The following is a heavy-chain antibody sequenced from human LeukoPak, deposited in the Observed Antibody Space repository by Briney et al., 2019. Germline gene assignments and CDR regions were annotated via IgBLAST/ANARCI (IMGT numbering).Heavy chain of an antibody. CDR2: INTNTGNP. CDR1: GYTFTSYA. J-gene: IGHJ4*02. Sequence: ASVKVSCKASGYTFTSYAMNWVRQAPGQGLEWIGWINTNTGNPTYAQGFTGRFVFSLDTSVSTAYLQISSLKAEDTAMYYCARVVAGDYFDYWGQGTLVTVSS. CDR3: ARVVAGDYFDY. D-gene: IGHD6-19*01. V-gene: IGHV7-4-1*02.